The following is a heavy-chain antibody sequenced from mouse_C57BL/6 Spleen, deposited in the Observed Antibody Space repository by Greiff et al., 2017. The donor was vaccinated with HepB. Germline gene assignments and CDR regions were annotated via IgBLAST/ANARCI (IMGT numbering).Heavy chain of an antibody. D-gene: IGHD2-4*01. V-gene: IGHV1-64*01. Sequence: VQLQQPGAELVKPGASVKLSCKASGYTFTSYWMHWVKQRPGQGLEWIGMIHPNSGSTNYNEKFKSKATLTVDKSSSTAYMQLSSLTSEDSAVYYCARNDYDGHYYAMDYWGQGTSVTVSS. CDR1: GYTFTSYW. CDR2: IHPNSGST. J-gene: IGHJ4*01. CDR3: ARNDYDGHYYAMDY.